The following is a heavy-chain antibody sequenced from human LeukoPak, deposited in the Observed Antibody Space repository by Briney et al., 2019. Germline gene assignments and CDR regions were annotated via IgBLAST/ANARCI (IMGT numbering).Heavy chain of an antibody. J-gene: IGHJ4*02. CDR2: ISGSAGST. CDR3: AKIHSGSYFFDY. D-gene: IGHD1-26*01. Sequence: SGGSLRLSCATSGFTFSSYAMSWVRQAPGKGLEWVSGISGSAGSTCYADSVKGRFTISRDNSKNTVYLLMNFLRAEDTAVYYCAKIHSGSYFFDYWGQGILVTVSS. CDR1: GFTFSSYA. V-gene: IGHV3-23*01.